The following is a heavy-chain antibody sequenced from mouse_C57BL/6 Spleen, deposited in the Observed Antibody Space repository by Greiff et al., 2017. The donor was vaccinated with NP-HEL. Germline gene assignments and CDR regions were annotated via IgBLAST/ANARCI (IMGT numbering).Heavy chain of an antibody. CDR1: GFTFTDYY. Sequence: EVKLVESGGGLVQPGGSLSLSCAASGFTFTDYYMSWVRQPPGKALEWLGFIRNKANGYTTEYSASVKGRFTISRDNSQSILYLQMNALRAEDSATYYCASSNSNDAMDYWGQGTSVTVSS. D-gene: IGHD2-5*01. V-gene: IGHV7-3*01. J-gene: IGHJ4*01. CDR3: ASSNSNDAMDY. CDR2: IRNKANGYTT.